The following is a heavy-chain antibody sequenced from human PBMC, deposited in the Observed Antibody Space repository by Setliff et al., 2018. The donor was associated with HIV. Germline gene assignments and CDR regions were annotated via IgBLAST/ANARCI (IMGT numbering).Heavy chain of an antibody. V-gene: IGHV1-18*01. Sequence: GASVKVSCKASGYTFTSYGISWVRQAPGQGLEWMGWISAYNGNANYAQKLQGRVTMTTDTSTSTAYMELRSLRSEDTAVYYCARFRKFQLVGALDYWGQGTLVTVSS. CDR1: GYTFTSYG. CDR3: ARFRKFQLVGALDY. J-gene: IGHJ4*02. D-gene: IGHD1-26*01. CDR2: ISAYNGNA.